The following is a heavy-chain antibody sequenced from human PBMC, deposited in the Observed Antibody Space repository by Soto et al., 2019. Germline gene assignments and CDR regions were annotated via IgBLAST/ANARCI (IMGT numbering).Heavy chain of an antibody. CDR1: GFSLSNAGLG. D-gene: IGHD6-13*01. CDR2: IFSNDEK. J-gene: IGHJ5*02. Sequence: QVTVKESGPVLVKPTETLTLTCTVSGFSLSNAGLGVSWIRQPPGKALEWLAHIFSNDEKSYSTSLKSRLTTPKDTSKSQVVLTMPNMDPWDTATYYWASTYSTSWYWFAPWGQGTRVTVSS. CDR3: ASTYSTSWYWFAP. V-gene: IGHV2-26*04.